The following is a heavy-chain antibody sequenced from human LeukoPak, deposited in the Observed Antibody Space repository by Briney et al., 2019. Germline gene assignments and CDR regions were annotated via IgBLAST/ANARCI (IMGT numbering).Heavy chain of an antibody. J-gene: IGHJ4*02. CDR3: AKQRRDGYNYFDY. V-gene: IGHV4-4*02. CDR1: GGSISSSNW. Sequence: SETLSLTCAVSGGSISSSNWWSWVRQPPGKGLEWIGEIYHSGSTNYNPSLKSRVTISVDTSKNQFSLKLSSVTAADTAVYYCAKQRRDGYNYFDYWGQGTLVTVSS. D-gene: IGHD5-24*01. CDR2: IYHSGST.